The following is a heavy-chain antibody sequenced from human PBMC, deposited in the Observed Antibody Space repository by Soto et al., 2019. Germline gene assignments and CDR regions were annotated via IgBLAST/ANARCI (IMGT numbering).Heavy chain of an antibody. CDR1: GFTFSSYA. V-gene: IGHV3-23*01. D-gene: IGHD2-2*01. CDR2: ISGSGGST. J-gene: IGHJ6*03. Sequence: GGSLRLSCAASGFTFSSYAMSWVRQAPGKGLEWVSAISGSGGSTYYADSVKGRFTISRDNSKNTLYLQMNSLRAEDTAVYYCAKARYCSSTSCWYYYYYYMDVWGKGTTVTVSS. CDR3: AKARYCSSTSCWYYYYYYMDV.